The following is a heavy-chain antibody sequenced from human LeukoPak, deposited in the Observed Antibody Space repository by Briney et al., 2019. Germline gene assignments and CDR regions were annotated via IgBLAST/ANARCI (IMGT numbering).Heavy chain of an antibody. J-gene: IGHJ3*02. Sequence: SVKVSCKASGGTFSSYAISWVRQAPGQGLEWMGGIIPIFGTANYAQKFQGRVTITTDESTSTAYMELSSLRSEDTAVYYCASQTGTTRGHDAFDIWGQGTMVAVSS. CDR3: ASQTGTTRGHDAFDI. CDR1: GGTFSSYA. CDR2: IIPIFGTA. V-gene: IGHV1-69*05. D-gene: IGHD1-1*01.